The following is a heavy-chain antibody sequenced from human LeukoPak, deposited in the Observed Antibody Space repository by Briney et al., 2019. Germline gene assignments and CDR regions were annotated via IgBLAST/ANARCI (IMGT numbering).Heavy chain of an antibody. Sequence: QPGGSLRLSCVASGLTFSSYGMSWVRQSIGKWLEWVSYISSTSSTIYYADSVKGRFTISRDNARNSLYLQMNSLRDEDTAVYYCARPTSGFYKFWGQGTLVTVSS. CDR1: GLTFSSYG. V-gene: IGHV3-48*02. CDR3: ARPTSGFYKF. CDR2: ISSTSSTI. J-gene: IGHJ4*02. D-gene: IGHD3-10*01.